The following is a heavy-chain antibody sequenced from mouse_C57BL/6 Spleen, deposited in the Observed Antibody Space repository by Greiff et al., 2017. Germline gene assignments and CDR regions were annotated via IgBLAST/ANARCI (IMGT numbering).Heavy chain of an antibody. CDR1: GYTFTSYW. D-gene: IGHD1-1*01. Sequence: QVQLQQPGAELVKPGASVKLSCKASGYTFTSYWMQWVKQRPGQGLEWIGEIDPSDSHTNYNQKFKGKATLTVDTSSSTAYMQLSSLTSADSAVYYCARLGYGSGRCYAMDYWGQGTSVTVSS. CDR2: IDPSDSHT. CDR3: ARLGYGSGRCYAMDY. J-gene: IGHJ4*01. V-gene: IGHV1-50*01.